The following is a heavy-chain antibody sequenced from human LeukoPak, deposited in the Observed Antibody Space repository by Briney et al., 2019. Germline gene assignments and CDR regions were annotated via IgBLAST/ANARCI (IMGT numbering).Heavy chain of an antibody. CDR2: IVGGAGYT. CDR1: GFTASTYG. J-gene: IGHJ6*02. D-gene: IGHD1-1*01. CDR3: AKGSRTGQFPMDV. V-gene: IGHV3-23*01. Sequence: PGGSLGLSCAASGFTASTYGVSWVRQAPGKGLQWVSAIVGGAGYTFYADSVKGRFTISRDNSWNSLYLQMNSLRDDDTAVYYCAKGSRTGQFPMDVWGQGTTVTFSS.